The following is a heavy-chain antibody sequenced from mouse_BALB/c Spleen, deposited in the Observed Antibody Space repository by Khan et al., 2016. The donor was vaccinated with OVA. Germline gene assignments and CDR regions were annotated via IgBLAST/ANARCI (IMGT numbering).Heavy chain of an antibody. CDR2: MNTYTGEP. CDR1: GYNFKDYV. Sequence: QIQLVQSGPELKKPGETVKISCKASGYNFKDYVMNWVKQSPGEGLKWMGWMNTYTGEPTYADDFKGRFAFSLETSASTAYLQINSLKTEDTARYFCGRYHGGYWGQGTTLTVSS. CDR3: GRYHGGY. J-gene: IGHJ2*01. V-gene: IGHV9-3-1*01.